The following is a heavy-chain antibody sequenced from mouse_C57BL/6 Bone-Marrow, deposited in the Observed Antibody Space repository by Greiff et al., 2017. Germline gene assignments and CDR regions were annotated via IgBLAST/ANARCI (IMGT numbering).Heavy chain of an antibody. CDR3: AREDGYYVWFAY. CDR2: ISYDGSN. J-gene: IGHJ3*01. D-gene: IGHD2-3*01. V-gene: IGHV3-6*01. Sequence: EVQLQESGPGLVKPSQSLSLTCSVTGYSITSGYYWNWIRQFPGNKLEWMGYISYDGSNNYNPSLKNRISITRDTAKNQFFLKLNSVTTEDTATYDCAREDGYYVWFAYWGQGTLVTVSA. CDR1: GYSITSGYY.